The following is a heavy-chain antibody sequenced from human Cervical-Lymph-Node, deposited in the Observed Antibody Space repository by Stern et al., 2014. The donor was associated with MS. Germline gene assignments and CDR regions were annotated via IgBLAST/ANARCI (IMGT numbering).Heavy chain of an antibody. D-gene: IGHD6-13*01. CDR3: ALSSETSDRWYSLGYDL. CDR2: FFPVFGTP. J-gene: IGHJ5*02. CDR1: GGTFSKFP. Sequence: VQLVQSGAEVTKPGYSVKVSCKASGGTFSKFPSSWVRQAPGQGLEWMGGFFPVFGTPTYAQEFRGRVTITADVSTSTVYMELSSLRSDDTAVYYCALSSETSDRWYSLGYDLWGQGTLVTVSS. V-gene: IGHV1-69*01.